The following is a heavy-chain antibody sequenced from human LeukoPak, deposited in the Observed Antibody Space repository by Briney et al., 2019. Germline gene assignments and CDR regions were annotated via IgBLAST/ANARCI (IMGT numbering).Heavy chain of an antibody. CDR1: GFTFSSYG. D-gene: IGHD3-3*01. V-gene: IGHV3-30*02. CDR3: AKNYDFWSGHYYMDV. J-gene: IGHJ6*03. CDR2: IRYDGSNK. Sequence: GGSLRLSCAASGFTFSSYGMHWVRQAPGKGLEWVAFIRYDGSNKYYADSVKGRFTISRDNSKNTLYLQMNSLRAEDTAVYYCAKNYDFWSGHYYMDVWGKGTTVTVSS.